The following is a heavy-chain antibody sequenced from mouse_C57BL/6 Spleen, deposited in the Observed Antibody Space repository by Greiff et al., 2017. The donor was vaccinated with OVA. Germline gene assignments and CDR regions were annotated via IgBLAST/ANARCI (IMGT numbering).Heavy chain of an antibody. V-gene: IGHV7-1*01. J-gene: IGHJ4*01. CDR1: GFTFSDFY. D-gene: IGHD1-1*01. CDR3: ARDALYEYAMDY. CDR2: SRNKANDYTT. Sequence: EVMLVESGGGLVQSGRSLRLSCATSGFTFSDFYMEWVRQAPGKGLEWIAASRNKANDYTTEYSASVKGRFIVSRDTSQSILYLQMNALRAEDTAIYYCARDALYEYAMDYWGQGTSVTVSA.